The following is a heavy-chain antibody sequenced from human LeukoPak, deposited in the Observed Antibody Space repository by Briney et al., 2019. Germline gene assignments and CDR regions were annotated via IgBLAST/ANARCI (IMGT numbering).Heavy chain of an antibody. CDR1: GFTFSSYA. Sequence: PGGSLRLSCAASGFTFSSYAMSWVRQAPGKGLEWVSAISGSGGSTYYADSVKGRFTISRDNSKNTLYLQMNSLRAEDTAVYYCAKSEPEYYDFWSGYTPSSSFDYLGQGTLVTVSS. J-gene: IGHJ4*02. CDR2: ISGSGGST. CDR3: AKSEPEYYDFWSGYTPSSSFDY. V-gene: IGHV3-23*01. D-gene: IGHD3-3*01.